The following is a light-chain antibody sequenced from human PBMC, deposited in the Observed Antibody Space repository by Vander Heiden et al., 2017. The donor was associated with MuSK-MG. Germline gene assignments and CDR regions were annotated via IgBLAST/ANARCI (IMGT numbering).Light chain of an antibody. CDR3: SSYTSSSGV. Sequence: QSALTQPPSVSGSPGQSVTISCTGNSSEVGSYNRVSWYQQPPGTAPKLMIYEVSNRPSGVPDRFSGSKSANTASLTISGLQAEDEAYYYCSSYTSSSGVFGGGTKLTVL. CDR2: EVS. CDR1: SSEVGSYNR. J-gene: IGLJ2*01. V-gene: IGLV2-18*02.